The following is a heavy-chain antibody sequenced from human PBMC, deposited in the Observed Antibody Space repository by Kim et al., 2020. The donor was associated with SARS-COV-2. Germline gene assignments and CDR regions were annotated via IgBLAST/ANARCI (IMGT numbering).Heavy chain of an antibody. Sequence: SVKVSCKASGVTSSSYTISWVRQAPGQGLEWMGRIIPILDKANYAQKFQGRVTITADKSTSTAYMELSSLRSEDTAVYYCARDQSLVFDYWGQGTLVTV. D-gene: IGHD2-8*02. CDR3: ARDQSLVFDY. CDR1: GVTSSSYT. CDR2: IIPILDKA. V-gene: IGHV1-69*08. J-gene: IGHJ4*02.